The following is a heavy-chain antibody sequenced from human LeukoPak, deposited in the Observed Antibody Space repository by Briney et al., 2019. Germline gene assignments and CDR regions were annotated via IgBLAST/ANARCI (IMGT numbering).Heavy chain of an antibody. CDR2: ISSSSSYI. D-gene: IGHD6-13*01. V-gene: IGHV3-21*01. J-gene: IGHJ4*02. Sequence: GGSLRLSCAASGFTFSSYSMNWVRQAPGKGLEWVSSISSSSSYIYYADSVKGRFTISRDNAKNSLYLQMNSLRDEDTAVYYCARRIAAAGPFDYWGQGTLVTVSS. CDR3: ARRIAAAGPFDY. CDR1: GFTFSSYS.